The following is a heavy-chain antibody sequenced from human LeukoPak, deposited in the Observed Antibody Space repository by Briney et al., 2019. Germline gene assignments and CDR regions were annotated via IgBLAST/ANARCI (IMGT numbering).Heavy chain of an antibody. D-gene: IGHD3-3*01. V-gene: IGHV3-74*01. Sequence: GGSLRLSCAASGFTFSSYWMHWVRQAPGKGLVWVSRIDSNGRTINYADSVKGRFSISRDNAKNSVYLQMNNLGAEDTAVYYCARALSGWGQGTLVTVSS. CDR2: IDSNGRTI. J-gene: IGHJ4*02. CDR3: ARALSG. CDR1: GFTFSSYW.